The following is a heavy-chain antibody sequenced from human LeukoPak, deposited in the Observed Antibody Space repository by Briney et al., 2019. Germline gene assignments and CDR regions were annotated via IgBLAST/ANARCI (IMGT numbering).Heavy chain of an antibody. J-gene: IGHJ3*02. CDR3: ASLHYDTDAFDI. Sequence: SETLSLTCTVSGGSISSSSYYWSWIRQPPGKGLEWIGSIYYSGSTYYNPSLKSRVTISVDTSKNQFSLKLSSVTAADTAVYYCASLHYDTDAFDIWGQGTMVAVSS. CDR2: IYYSGST. V-gene: IGHV4-39*01. CDR1: GGSISSSSYY. D-gene: IGHD3-9*01.